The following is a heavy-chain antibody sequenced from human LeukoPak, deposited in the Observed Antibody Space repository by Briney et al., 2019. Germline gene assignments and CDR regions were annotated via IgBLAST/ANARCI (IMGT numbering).Heavy chain of an antibody. CDR2: IIPIFGTA. CDR3: ATQNNSGYDSTHDSRKNYYYYYYMDV. J-gene: IGHJ6*03. Sequence: SVKVSCKASGGTFSSYAISWVRQAPGQGLEWMGGIIPIFGTANYAQKFQGRVTITADESTSTAYMELSSLRSEDTAVYYCATQNNSGYDSTHDSRKNYYYYYYMDVWGKGTTVTISS. D-gene: IGHD5-12*01. V-gene: IGHV1-69*13. CDR1: GGTFSSYA.